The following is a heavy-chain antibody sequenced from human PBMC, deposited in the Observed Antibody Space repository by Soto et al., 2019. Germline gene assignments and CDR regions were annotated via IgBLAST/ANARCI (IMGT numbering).Heavy chain of an antibody. J-gene: IGHJ4*02. CDR2: VSHDGRNT. CDR1: GFTFSDYA. Sequence: VQLVESGGGVVQPGRSLRLSCAASGFTFSDYAMHWVRQAPGKGLEWVAVVSHDGRNTHYADSVKGRFTISRDSSKNTVSLEMTSRRAKDTAVYYGAKGGRQWLVTSDFNYWGQGALVTVSS. CDR3: AKGGRQWLVTSDFNY. D-gene: IGHD6-19*01. V-gene: IGHV3-30*18.